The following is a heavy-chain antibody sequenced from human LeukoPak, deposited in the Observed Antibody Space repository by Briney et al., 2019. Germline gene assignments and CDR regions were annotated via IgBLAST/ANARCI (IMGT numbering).Heavy chain of an antibody. D-gene: IGHD3-10*01. J-gene: IGHJ4*02. V-gene: IGHV4-34*01. CDR1: GFTFNTYA. CDR3: ARRYYYNLGSFPFDF. CDR2: IHNSGTT. Sequence: GSLRLSCAASGFTFNTYAMNWIRQSSGKGLEWIGEIHNSGTTNYNPSLNSRVTISEDTSKNQFYLNLSSVTAADTAVYYCARRYYYNLGSFPFDFWGQGTLVTVSS.